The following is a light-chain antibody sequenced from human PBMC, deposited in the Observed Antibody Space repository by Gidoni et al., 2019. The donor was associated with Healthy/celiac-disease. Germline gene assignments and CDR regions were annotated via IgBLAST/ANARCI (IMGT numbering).Light chain of an antibody. CDR1: SSDVGSYNL. J-gene: IGLJ1*01. CDR3: CSYAGSSTFYV. CDR2: AVS. V-gene: IGLV2-23*02. Sequence: SAPTQPASVSGSPGPSITIPCTGTSSDVGSYNLVSWYQQHPGKAPKLMIYAVSKRPSGVSNRFSGSKSGNTASLTISGLQAEDEADYYCCSYAGSSTFYVFGTGTKVTVL.